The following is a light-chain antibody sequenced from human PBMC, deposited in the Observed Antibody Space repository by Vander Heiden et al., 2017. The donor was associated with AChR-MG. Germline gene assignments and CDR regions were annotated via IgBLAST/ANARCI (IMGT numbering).Light chain of an antibody. CDR3: NSRDSSSNHVV. Sequence: SAVSVALGQTVRLTCQGDSLRSYYASWYQQKPGQAPVLVIYDKNNRPSGIPDRFSGSSSGNTNSLTITGAQAEDEADYDWNSRDSSSNHVVFGGGTKLTVL. CDR1: SLRSYY. V-gene: IGLV3-19*01. CDR2: DKN. J-gene: IGLJ2*01.